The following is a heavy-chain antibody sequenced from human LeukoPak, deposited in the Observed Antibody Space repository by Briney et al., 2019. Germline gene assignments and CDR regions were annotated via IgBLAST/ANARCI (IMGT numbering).Heavy chain of an antibody. CDR1: GFIFTSYS. J-gene: IGHJ4*02. Sequence: GGSLRLSCAASGFIFTSYSMNWVRQAPGKGLEWISYISSSSSTIYYADSVKGRFTISRDNVKNSLYLQMNSLRAEDTAVYYCARGRDSSSSYPGYWGQGTLVTVSS. D-gene: IGHD6-6*01. CDR3: ARGRDSSSSYPGY. CDR2: ISSSSSTI. V-gene: IGHV3-48*01.